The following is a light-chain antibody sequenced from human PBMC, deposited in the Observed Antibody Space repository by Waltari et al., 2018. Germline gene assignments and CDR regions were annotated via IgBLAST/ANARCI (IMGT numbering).Light chain of an antibody. J-gene: IGLJ3*02. CDR2: AVR. CDR3: CSYAGRSPLV. V-gene: IGLV2-23*02. Sequence: QSALTQPASVSGSPGQSVTISCTGTSDDVGFFNLVSWYQHHPGKAPKLMIFAVRQWNSWGSSRFSGAQSGYTASLTISWLQAEDEADYYCCSYAGRSPLVCGGGTKVTVL. CDR1: SDDVGFFNL.